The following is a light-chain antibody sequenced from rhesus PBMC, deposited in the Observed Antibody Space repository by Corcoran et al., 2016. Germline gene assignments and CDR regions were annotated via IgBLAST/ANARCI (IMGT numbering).Light chain of an antibody. CDR3: CSYTNSSTLV. V-gene: IGLV2S7*01. Sequence: QSAPPQPPSVSGAPGQSATIACTGPPSDVGGYTYVSWYQQHPGKAPKLMIYDVGKRPSGVSDRFSGSKSGNTASLTISGLQAEDEADYYCCSYTNSSTLVFGSGTKLTVL. J-gene: IGLJ6*01. CDR1: PSDVGGYTY. CDR2: DVG.